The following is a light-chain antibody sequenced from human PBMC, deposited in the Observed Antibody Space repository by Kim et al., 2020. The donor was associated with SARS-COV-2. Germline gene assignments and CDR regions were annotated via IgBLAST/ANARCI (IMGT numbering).Light chain of an antibody. J-gene: IGKJ3*01. CDR1: QSISSH. CDR2: AAS. V-gene: IGKV1-39*01. CDR3: KQSYINPCT. Sequence: DIQMTQSPSSLSASVVDRVTITCRTTQSISSHLNWYQQKPGRAPKLLISAASTLQGGVPSRFSGSGSETDFTLTISSLQPEDFATEFCKQSYINPCTFGPGTKVDIK.